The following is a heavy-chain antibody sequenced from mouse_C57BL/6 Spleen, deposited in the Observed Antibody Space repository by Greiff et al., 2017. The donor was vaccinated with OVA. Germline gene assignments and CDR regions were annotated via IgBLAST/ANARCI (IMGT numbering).Heavy chain of an antibody. CDR1: GYTFTSYW. D-gene: IGHD2-4*01. CDR3: ARGRDYVLYAMDY. Sequence: QVQLQQPGAELVMPGASVKLSCKASGYTFTSYWMHWVKQRPGQGLEWIGEIDPSDSYTNYNQKFKGKSTLTVDKSSSTAYMQLSSLTSEDSAVYDCARGRDYVLYAMDYWGQGTSVTVSS. J-gene: IGHJ4*01. V-gene: IGHV1-69*01. CDR2: IDPSDSYT.